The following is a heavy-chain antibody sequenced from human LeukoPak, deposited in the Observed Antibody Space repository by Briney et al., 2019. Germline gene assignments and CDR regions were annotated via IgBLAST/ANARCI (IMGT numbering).Heavy chain of an antibody. CDR2: FTSRSRNI. Sequence: GGSLRLSCAASGFTFSSYSMTWVRQAPGKGLEWVSSFTSRSRNIYYADSVKGRFTISRDNAKNSLYLQMNSLRAEDTAVYYCARDRHDCDYWGQGTLVTVSS. CDR1: GFTFSSYS. CDR3: ARDRHDCDY. V-gene: IGHV3-21*01. J-gene: IGHJ4*02.